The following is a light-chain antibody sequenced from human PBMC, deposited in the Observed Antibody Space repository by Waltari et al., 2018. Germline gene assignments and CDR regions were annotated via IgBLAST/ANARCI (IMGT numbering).Light chain of an antibody. CDR3: QQCNKWPPT. J-gene: IGKJ4*01. CDR2: DAS. V-gene: IGKV3-15*01. CDR1: ESVATS. Sequence: EMVMTQSPATLSVSPEERVALSCRASESVATSLAWYQQIPGQAPRLLIYDASTRATNVSVRFSGSGSGTEFTLTITSLQSEDFAVYYCQQCNKWPPTFGGGTKVEIK.